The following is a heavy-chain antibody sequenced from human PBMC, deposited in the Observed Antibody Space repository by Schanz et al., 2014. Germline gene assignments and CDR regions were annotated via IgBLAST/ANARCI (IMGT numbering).Heavy chain of an antibody. CDR2: LSASGGHT. D-gene: IGHD3-3*01. CDR1: GFTFSKYG. J-gene: IGHJ5*02. Sequence: QVQLAESGGGVVQPGRSLRLSCAASGFTFSKYGVHWVRQAPGKGLEWVSGLSASGGHTYYADSVKGRFTISRDNSKNTLYLQMNSLRVEDTAVYYCARQPGRITVSGVVSNWFDPWGQGTLVTVSS. CDR3: ARQPGRITVSGVVSNWFDP. V-gene: IGHV3-30*19.